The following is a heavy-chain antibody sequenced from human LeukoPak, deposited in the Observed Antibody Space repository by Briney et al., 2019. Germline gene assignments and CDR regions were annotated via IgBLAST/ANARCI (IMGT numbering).Heavy chain of an antibody. D-gene: IGHD3-10*01. V-gene: IGHV4-59*12. CDR2: IYYSGST. J-gene: IGHJ4*02. CDR3: ARVDGSGSSYFDY. CDR1: GGSISSYY. Sequence: PSETLSLTCTVSGGSISSYYWSWIRQPPGKGLEWIGYIYYSGSTNYNPSLKSRVTISVDTSKNQFSLKLSSVTAADTAVYYCARVDGSGSSYFDYWGQGTLVTVSS.